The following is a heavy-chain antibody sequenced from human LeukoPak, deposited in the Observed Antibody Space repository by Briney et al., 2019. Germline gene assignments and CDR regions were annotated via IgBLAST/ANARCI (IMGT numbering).Heavy chain of an antibody. CDR1: GGTFSSYA. Sequence: SVKVSCKASGGTFSSYAISWVRQAPGQGLEWMGGIIPIFGTANYAQKFQGRVTITTDESTSTAYMELSSLRSEDTAVYYCARSPGVTIYFDYWGQGTLVTVSS. CDR3: ARSPGVTIYFDY. CDR2: IIPIFGTA. V-gene: IGHV1-69*05. D-gene: IGHD3-10*01. J-gene: IGHJ4*02.